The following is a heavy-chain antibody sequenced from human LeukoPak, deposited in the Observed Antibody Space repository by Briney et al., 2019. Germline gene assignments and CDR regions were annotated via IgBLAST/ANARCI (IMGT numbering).Heavy chain of an antibody. CDR1: GFTFSSYA. V-gene: IGHV3-23*01. Sequence: PGGSLRLSCAASGFTFSSYAMSWVRQAPGKGLEWVSAISGSGGSTYYADSVKGRFTISRDNSKNTLYLQMNSLRAEDTAVYYCARVIAGYSFLDYWGQGTLVTVSS. D-gene: IGHD6-13*01. CDR3: ARVIAGYSFLDY. J-gene: IGHJ4*02. CDR2: ISGSGGST.